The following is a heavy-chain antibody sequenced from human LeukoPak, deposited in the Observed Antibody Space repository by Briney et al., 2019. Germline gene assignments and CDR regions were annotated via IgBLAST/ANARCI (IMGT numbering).Heavy chain of an antibody. Sequence: SETLSLTCAAYGGSFSGYYWSWIRQPPGKGLEWIGEINHSGSTNYNPSLKSRVTISVDTSKNQFSLKLSSVTAADTAVYYCARASGYSYGYALLNWGQGTLVTVSS. CDR2: INHSGST. CDR1: GGSFSGYY. J-gene: IGHJ4*02. CDR3: ARASGYSYGYALLN. V-gene: IGHV4-34*01. D-gene: IGHD5-18*01.